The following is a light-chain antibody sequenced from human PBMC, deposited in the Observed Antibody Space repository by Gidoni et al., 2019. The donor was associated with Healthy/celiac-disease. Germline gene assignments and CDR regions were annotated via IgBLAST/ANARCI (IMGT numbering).Light chain of an antibody. CDR1: QDISNY. CDR2: DAS. Sequence: DIQMTQSPSSLSASVGDRVTITCQASQDISNYLNLYQQKPGKAPKLLIYDASHLETGVPSRFSGSGSGTDFTFTISSLQPEDIATYYCQQYDNLPLTFGGGTKVEIK. CDR3: QQYDNLPLT. J-gene: IGKJ4*01. V-gene: IGKV1-33*01.